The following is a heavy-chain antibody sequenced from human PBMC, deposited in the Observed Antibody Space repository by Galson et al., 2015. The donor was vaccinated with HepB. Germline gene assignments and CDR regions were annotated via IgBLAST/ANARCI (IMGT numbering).Heavy chain of an antibody. CDR2: ITNDGVGT. D-gene: IGHD3-9*01. CDR1: GFNFNYYA. J-gene: IGHJ3*01. CDR3: VKEDILSGFSVGSFHV. V-gene: IGHV3-64D*06. Sequence: SLRLSCAAPGFNFNYYAMHWVRQAPGRGLEYISGITNDGVGTNYADSVNGRFTISRDNARKSLNLQVTSLRPEDTALYYCVKEDILSGFSVGSFHVWGQGTMVTVSS.